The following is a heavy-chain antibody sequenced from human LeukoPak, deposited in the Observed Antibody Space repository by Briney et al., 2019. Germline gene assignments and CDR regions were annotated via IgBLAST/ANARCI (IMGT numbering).Heavy chain of an antibody. D-gene: IGHD5-24*01. CDR2: IYYSGST. CDR1: GGSITGYY. Sequence: SETLSLTCTVSGGSITGYYWSWIRQPSGKGLEWIGYIYYSGSTNYNPSLKSRLTISVDTSKNQFSLKLSSVTSADTAVYYCARDRAGDGYNYFDYWGQGTLVTVSS. J-gene: IGHJ4*02. V-gene: IGHV4-59*12. CDR3: ARDRAGDGYNYFDY.